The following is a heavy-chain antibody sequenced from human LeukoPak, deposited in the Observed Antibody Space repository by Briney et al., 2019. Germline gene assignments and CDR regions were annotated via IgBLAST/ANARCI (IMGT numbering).Heavy chain of an antibody. CDR2: ISGSGGAGT. Sequence: GGSLRLSCAGSGFTFSSYAMSWVRQAPGKGLEGVSTISGSGGAGTYYADSVKGRFTVSRDNSRNTLYLPMNSLRAEDTAVYYCVKDRGGSPFYGMDVWGQGTTVTVSS. D-gene: IGHD1-26*01. V-gene: IGHV3-23*01. J-gene: IGHJ6*02. CDR3: VKDRGGSPFYGMDV. CDR1: GFTFSSYA.